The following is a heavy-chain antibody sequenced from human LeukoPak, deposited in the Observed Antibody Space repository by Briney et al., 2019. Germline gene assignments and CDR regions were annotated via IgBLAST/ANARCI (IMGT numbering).Heavy chain of an antibody. Sequence: ASVKVSCKASGYTFTSYGISWVRQAPGQGLEWMGWISAYNGNTNYAQKLQGRVTMTTDTSTGTAYMELRSLRSDDTAVYYCARSAYGDYDYYYYYTDVWGKGTTVTVSS. D-gene: IGHD4-17*01. V-gene: IGHV1-18*01. CDR1: GYTFTSYG. J-gene: IGHJ6*03. CDR3: ARSAYGDYDYYYYYTDV. CDR2: ISAYNGNT.